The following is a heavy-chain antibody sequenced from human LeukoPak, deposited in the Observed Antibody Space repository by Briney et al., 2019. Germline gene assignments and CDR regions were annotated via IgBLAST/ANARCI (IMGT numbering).Heavy chain of an antibody. CDR3: ARGRRIPMVRVYSYYMDV. Sequence: GPSVKLSCKASGYTFTSYGISWVRQAPGQGLEWMGWISAYNGNTNYAQKFQGRVTITRNTSISTAYMALSSLRSEDTAVYYCARGRRIPMVRVYSYYMDVWGKGPTVTIYS. J-gene: IGHJ6*03. CDR1: GYTFTSYG. V-gene: IGHV1-18*01. D-gene: IGHD3-10*01. CDR2: ISAYNGNT.